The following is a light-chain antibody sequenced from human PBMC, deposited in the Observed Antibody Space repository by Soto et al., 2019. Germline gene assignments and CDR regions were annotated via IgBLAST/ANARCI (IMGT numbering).Light chain of an antibody. V-gene: IGLV2-8*01. Sequence: QSALTQPPSASGSPGQSVTISCTGTSSDVGGYYYVSWYQNHPGKAPKLIIYEVIKRPSGVPDRFSGSKSDNTASLTVSGLRAEDEADYYCTSYAGSNNVVFGGGTKLTVL. J-gene: IGLJ2*01. CDR1: SSDVGGYYY. CDR3: TSYAGSNNVV. CDR2: EVI.